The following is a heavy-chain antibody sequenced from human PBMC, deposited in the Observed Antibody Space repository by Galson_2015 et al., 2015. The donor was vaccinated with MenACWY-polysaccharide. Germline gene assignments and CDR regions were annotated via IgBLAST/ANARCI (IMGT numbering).Heavy chain of an antibody. Sequence: SLRLSCAASGSRFSNSGMHWVRQAPGKGLEWVAVIQYDGSNKVYADSVKGRFTISRDNSKNTVFLGMNTLGVEDTAVYYCAREGSRIVFHAFDSWGQGTMVTVSS. D-gene: IGHD2-2*01. CDR2: IQYDGSNK. CDR1: GSRFSNSG. V-gene: IGHV3-33*01. CDR3: AREGSRIVFHAFDS. J-gene: IGHJ3*02.